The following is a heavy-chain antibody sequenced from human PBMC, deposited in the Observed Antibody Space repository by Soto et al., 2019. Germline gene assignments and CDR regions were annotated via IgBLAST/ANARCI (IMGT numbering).Heavy chain of an antibody. CDR1: GFTFSSYS. Sequence: EVQLVESGGGLVQPGGSLRLSCAASGFTFSSYSMNWVRQAPGKGLEWVSYISSSSSTIYYADSVKGRFTISRDNAKNSLYLQMNSLRDEDTAVYYCARDPAYCGGDCYSGWFDPWGQGTLVTVSS. V-gene: IGHV3-48*02. CDR2: ISSSSSTI. D-gene: IGHD2-21*02. J-gene: IGHJ5*02. CDR3: ARDPAYCGGDCYSGWFDP.